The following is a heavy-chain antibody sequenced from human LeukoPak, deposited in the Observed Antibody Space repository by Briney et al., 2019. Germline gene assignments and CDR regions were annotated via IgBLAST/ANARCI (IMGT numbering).Heavy chain of an antibody. Sequence: TGGSLRLSCAASGFTFSSYSMNWVRQAPGKGLEWVSSISSSSDYIFYADSVKGRFSISRDNADNSLYLQMNSLRAEDTAVYYCAKGRPGDVWGEGTTVTISS. CDR2: ISSSSDYI. CDR1: GFTFSSYS. D-gene: IGHD1-14*01. CDR3: AKGRPGDV. J-gene: IGHJ6*04. V-gene: IGHV3-21*01.